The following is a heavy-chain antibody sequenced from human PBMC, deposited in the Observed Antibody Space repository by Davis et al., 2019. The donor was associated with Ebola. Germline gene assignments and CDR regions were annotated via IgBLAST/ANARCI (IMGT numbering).Heavy chain of an antibody. CDR3: AKDEWELLRPFDY. V-gene: IGHV3-23*01. CDR2: ISGSGGST. CDR1: GFTFSSYA. J-gene: IGHJ4*02. Sequence: GESLKISCAASGFTFSSYAMSWVRQAPGKGLEWVSAISGSGGSTYYADSVKGRFTISRDNSKNTLYLQMNSLRAEDTAVYYCAKDEWELLRPFDYWGQGTLVTVSS. D-gene: IGHD1-26*01.